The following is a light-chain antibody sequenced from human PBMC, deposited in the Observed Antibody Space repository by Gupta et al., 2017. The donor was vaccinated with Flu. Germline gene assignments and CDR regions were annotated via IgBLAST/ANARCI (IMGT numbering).Light chain of an antibody. Sequence: QSALTQPASVSGSPGQSVTIPCTGTSSDVGGYNNVSWYLQHPGKAPKLMIYEVSNRPSGVSNRFSGSKSGNTASLTISGLQAEDEADYYCTSYSTNTALYAFGTGTKVTVL. V-gene: IGLV2-14*01. J-gene: IGLJ1*01. CDR3: TSYSTNTALYA. CDR1: SSDVGGYNN. CDR2: EVS.